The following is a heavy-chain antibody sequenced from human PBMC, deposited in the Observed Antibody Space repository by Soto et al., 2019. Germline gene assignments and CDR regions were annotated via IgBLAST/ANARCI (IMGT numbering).Heavy chain of an antibody. CDR3: ARDGGIAAAGAYYYYYYGMDV. CDR1: GYTFTSYG. Sequence: QVQLVQSGAEVKKPGASVKVSCKASGYTFTSYGISWVRQAPGQGLEWMGWISAYNGNTNYAQKIQGRVTTTTDTSTSTAYMEQRSLRSDDTAVYYCARDGGIAAAGAYYYYYYGMDVWGQGTTVTVSS. V-gene: IGHV1-18*01. CDR2: ISAYNGNT. D-gene: IGHD6-13*01. J-gene: IGHJ6*02.